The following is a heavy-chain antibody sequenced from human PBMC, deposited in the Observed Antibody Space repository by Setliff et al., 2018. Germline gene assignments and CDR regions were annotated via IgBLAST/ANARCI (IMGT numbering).Heavy chain of an antibody. J-gene: IGHJ4*02. V-gene: IGHV3-7*01. CDR1: GFLFSSFG. CDR2: VNPDGSGK. Sequence: GGSLRLSCPASGFLFSSFGMHWVRQAPGKGLEWVANVNPDGSGKYYVDSVKGRFTISRDNAKNSLYLQMDSLRVEDTAVYYCIDGRNRAWGVYWGQGTLVTVSS. D-gene: IGHD7-27*01. CDR3: IDGRNRAWGVY.